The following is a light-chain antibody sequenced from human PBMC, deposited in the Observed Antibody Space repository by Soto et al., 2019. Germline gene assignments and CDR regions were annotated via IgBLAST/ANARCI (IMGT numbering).Light chain of an antibody. CDR1: QNINSY. J-gene: IGKJ2*01. CDR3: QQSYSTPYT. V-gene: IGKV1-39*01. Sequence: DIQMTQSPSSLSASVRDRVTITCRASQNINSYLNWYQQKPGKAPKLLIYSASSLQGGVPSRFLGHGSGTAFPLTISSLQPEDFATYYCQQSYSTPYTFGQGTKLDI. CDR2: SAS.